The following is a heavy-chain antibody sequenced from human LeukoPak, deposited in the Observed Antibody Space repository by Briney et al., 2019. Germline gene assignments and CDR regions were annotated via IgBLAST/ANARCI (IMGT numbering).Heavy chain of an antibody. CDR1: GFTFSSYS. CDR2: TSSSYNYI. J-gene: IGHJ4*02. D-gene: IGHD1-26*01. CDR3: ARAPDGGSYFNSFDY. Sequence: GGSLRLSCAASGFTFSSYSMNWVRQAPGKGLEWVSSTSSSYNYINYADSMKGRFTISRDNAKNSLYLQMNSLRAEDTAVYYCARAPDGGSYFNSFDYWGQGTLVTVSS. V-gene: IGHV3-21*01.